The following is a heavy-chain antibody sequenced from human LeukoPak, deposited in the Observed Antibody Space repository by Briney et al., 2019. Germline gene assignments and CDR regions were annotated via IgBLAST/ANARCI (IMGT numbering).Heavy chain of an antibody. Sequence: SETLSLTCTVSGGSISSYYWSWIRQPPGKGLEWIGYIYYSGSTNHNPSLKSRVTISVDTSKNQFSLKLSSVTAADTAVYYCARDSGGWGSYYYYGMDVWGQGTTVTVSS. D-gene: IGHD6-19*01. CDR1: GGSISSYY. CDR2: IYYSGST. CDR3: ARDSGGWGSYYYYGMDV. V-gene: IGHV4-59*01. J-gene: IGHJ6*02.